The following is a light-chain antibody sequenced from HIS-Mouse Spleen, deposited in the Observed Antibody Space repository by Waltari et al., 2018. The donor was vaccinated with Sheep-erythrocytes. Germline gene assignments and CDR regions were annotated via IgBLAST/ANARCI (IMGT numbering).Light chain of an antibody. Sequence: QSALTQPPSASGSPGPSVPISCTGPSSYVGGYNYVSWYQQHPGKAPKLMIYEVSKRPSGVPDRFSGSKSGNTASLTVSGLQAEDEADYYCSSYAGSNNVVFGGGTKLTVL. CDR2: EVS. CDR3: SSYAGSNNVV. V-gene: IGLV2-8*01. J-gene: IGLJ2*01. CDR1: SSYVGGYNY.